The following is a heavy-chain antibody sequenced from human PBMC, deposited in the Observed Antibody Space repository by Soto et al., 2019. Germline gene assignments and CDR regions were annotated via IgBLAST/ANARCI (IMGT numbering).Heavy chain of an antibody. CDR3: AREPPEGFRLDY. J-gene: IGHJ4*02. CDR1: GNTFTSYY. D-gene: IGHD3-3*01. CDR2: IKNSGAT. Sequence: QVQLVQSGAEVKKPGASVKVSCKASGNTFTSYYIHWVRQAPGQGLEWVGIIKNSGATRFAQKFQGRVTMTRDTSTSTGYMALSSLTSEDTAVYYCAREPPEGFRLDYWGQGTLVTVSS. V-gene: IGHV1-46*03.